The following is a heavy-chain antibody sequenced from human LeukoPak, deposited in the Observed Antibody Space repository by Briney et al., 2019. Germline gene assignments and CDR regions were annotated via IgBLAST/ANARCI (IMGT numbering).Heavy chain of an antibody. CDR3: ARGYCGGDCYGD. D-gene: IGHD2-21*02. CDR2: IDGSSSHI. CDR1: GFSFSNYA. Sequence: GGSLRLSCAASGFSFSNYAMNWVRQAPGKGLEWVSSIDGSSSHIYYADSVEGRFTISRDNTKSSLYLQMNSLRAEDMAVYYCARGYCGGDCYGDWGQGTPVTVSS. V-gene: IGHV3-21*01. J-gene: IGHJ1*01.